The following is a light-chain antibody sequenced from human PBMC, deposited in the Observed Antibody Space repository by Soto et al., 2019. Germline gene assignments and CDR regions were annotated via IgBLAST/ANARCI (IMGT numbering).Light chain of an antibody. CDR2: GAS. V-gene: IGKV3-20*01. CDR1: QSVSSSY. Sequence: IVLTKNKETLSLSPGERATLSCRASQSVSSSYLAWYQQKPGQAPRLLIYGASSRATGIPDRFSGSGSGTDFTLTIFRLEPEDIAVYFCQQSSILWTFSQVT. CDR3: QQSSILWT. J-gene: IGKJ1*01.